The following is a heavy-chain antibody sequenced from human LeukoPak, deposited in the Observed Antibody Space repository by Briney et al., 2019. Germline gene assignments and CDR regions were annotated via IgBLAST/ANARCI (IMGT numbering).Heavy chain of an antibody. CDR1: GYTFSDYD. CDR3: ARGFTVAVYYYYYMDV. D-gene: IGHD4-23*01. Sequence: ASVKVSCKASGYTFSDYDINWVRQATGQGLEWMGWMNPNSGNTGYGQKFQGRVTITRNTSTSTAYMELSSLRSEDTAVCYCARGFTVAVYYYYYMDVWGKGTTVTVSS. J-gene: IGHJ6*03. V-gene: IGHV1-8*03. CDR2: MNPNSGNT.